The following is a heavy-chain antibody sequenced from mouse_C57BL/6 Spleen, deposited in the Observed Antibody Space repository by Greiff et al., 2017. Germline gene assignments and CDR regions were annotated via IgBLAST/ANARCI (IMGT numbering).Heavy chain of an antibody. Sequence: EVQLQQSGPELVKPGASVKISCKASGYTFTDYYMNWVKQSHGKSLEWIGDINPNNGGTSYNQKFKGKATLTVDKSSSTAYMELRSLTSEDSAVYYCARTAHDYGSSYNYAMDYWGQGTSVTVSS. J-gene: IGHJ4*01. CDR2: INPNNGGT. V-gene: IGHV1-26*01. CDR1: GYTFTDYY. D-gene: IGHD1-1*01. CDR3: ARTAHDYGSSYNYAMDY.